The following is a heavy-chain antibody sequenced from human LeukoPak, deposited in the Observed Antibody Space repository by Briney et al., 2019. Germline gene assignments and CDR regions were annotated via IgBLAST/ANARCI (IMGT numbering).Heavy chain of an antibody. CDR2: INHSGST. CDR1: GGSFSGYY. J-gene: IGHJ3*02. V-gene: IGHV4-34*01. CDR3: ARGVGVAAELVTFDI. Sequence: PSETLSLTCAVYGGSFSGYYRSWIRQPPGKGLEWIGEINHSGSTNYNPSLKSRVTISVDTSKNQFSLKLSSVTAADTAVYYCARGVGVAAELVTFDIWGQGTMVTVSS. D-gene: IGHD6-13*01.